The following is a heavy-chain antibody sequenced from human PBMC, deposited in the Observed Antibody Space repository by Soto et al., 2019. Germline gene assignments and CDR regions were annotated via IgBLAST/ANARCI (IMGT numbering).Heavy chain of an antibody. V-gene: IGHV3-30*02. CDR2: IMPDGSNK. CDR1: GVSFSTSW. Sequence: GGSLRLYCASSGVSFSTSWMTWVRQAPGKGLEWVAKIMPDGSNKYYADSVKGRFTISRDNSKNTLYLQMNSLRAEDTAVYYCAKNVEMASVDYWGQGTLVTVS. CDR3: AKNVEMASVDY. J-gene: IGHJ4*02.